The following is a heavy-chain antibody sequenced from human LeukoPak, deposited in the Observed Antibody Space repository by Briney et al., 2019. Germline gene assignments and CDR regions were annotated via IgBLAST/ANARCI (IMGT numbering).Heavy chain of an antibody. CDR3: ARDSYDQVATITWGWYFDY. V-gene: IGHV1-69*01. D-gene: IGHD5-12*01. CDR2: IIPIFGTA. CDR1: GGTFSCYA. Sequence: ASVKVSCKASGGTFSCYAISWVRQAPGQGLEWMGGIIPIFGTANYAQKFQGRVTITADESTSTAYMELSSLRSEDTAVYYCARDSYDQVATITWGWYFDYWGQGTLVTVSS. J-gene: IGHJ4*02.